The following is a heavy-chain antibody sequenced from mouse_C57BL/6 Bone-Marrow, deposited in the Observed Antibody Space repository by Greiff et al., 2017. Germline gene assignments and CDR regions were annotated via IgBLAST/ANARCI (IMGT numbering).Heavy chain of an antibody. J-gene: IGHJ1*03. Sequence: EVKLMESGGGLVQPGGSLSLSCAASGFTFTDYYMSWVRQPPGKALEWLGFIRNKANGYTTEYSASVKGRFTISRDNSQSILYLQINALRAEDSATNYLARYPGYFDVWGTGTTVTVSS. CDR3: ARYPGYFDV. V-gene: IGHV7-3*01. CDR2: IRNKANGYTT. CDR1: GFTFTDYY.